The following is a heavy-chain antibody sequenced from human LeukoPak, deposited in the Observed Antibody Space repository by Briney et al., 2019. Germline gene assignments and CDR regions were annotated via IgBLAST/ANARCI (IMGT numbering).Heavy chain of an antibody. Sequence: PGGSLRLSCAAYGLTFSYYWMACFSQAPREGREWVASIKQERSEEYYLDSVKGRFTISRDNAKNSLYRRMNSLRAEDTAVYYCARGFSYSSDYFDDGGQGALCTVS. D-gene: IGHD5-18*01. V-gene: IGHV3-7*04. CDR1: GLTFSYYW. J-gene: IGHJ4*02. CDR2: IKQERSEE. CDR3: ARGFSYSSDYFDD.